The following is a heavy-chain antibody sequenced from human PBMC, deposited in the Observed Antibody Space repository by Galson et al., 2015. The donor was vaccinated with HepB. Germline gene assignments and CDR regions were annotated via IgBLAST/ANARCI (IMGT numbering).Heavy chain of an antibody. Sequence: TLSLTCAVYGGSFSGYYWSWIRQPPGKGLEWIGEINHSGSTNYNPSLKSRVTISVDTSKNQFSLKLSSVTAADTAVYYCARGAIWFGEPQMAYWGQGTLVTVSS. CDR3: ARGAIWFGEPQMAY. CDR1: GGSFSGYY. CDR2: INHSGST. D-gene: IGHD3-10*01. J-gene: IGHJ4*02. V-gene: IGHV4-34*01.